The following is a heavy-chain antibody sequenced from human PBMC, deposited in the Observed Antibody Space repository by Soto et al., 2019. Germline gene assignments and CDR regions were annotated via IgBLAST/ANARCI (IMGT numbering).Heavy chain of an antibody. Sequence: PSETLSLTCFVSGCSFTSSSYYWVWIRQPPGKGLEWVGSIYYDGRTYYNPSLKSRVTISVDTSKNQFSLKLSSVTAADTAVYYCARSHCSSTSCYRWFDPWGQGTLVTVSS. V-gene: IGHV4-39*07. CDR1: GCSFTSSSYY. J-gene: IGHJ5*02. CDR3: ARSHCSSTSCYRWFDP. CDR2: IYYDGRT. D-gene: IGHD2-2*01.